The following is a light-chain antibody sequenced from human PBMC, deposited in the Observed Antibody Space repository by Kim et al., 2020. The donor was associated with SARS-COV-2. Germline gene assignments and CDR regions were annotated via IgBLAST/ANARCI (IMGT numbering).Light chain of an antibody. CDR3: ATWDNSLSAL. CDR1: SSNIENNY. CDR2: DNN. J-gene: IGLJ2*01. V-gene: IGLV1-51*01. Sequence: PGQKVTISCSGSSSNIENNYVSWYQQLPGTAPKLLIYDNNNRASGIPDRFSGSRSGSSATLGITGLQTGDEAYYYCATWDNSLSALFGGGTKLTVL.